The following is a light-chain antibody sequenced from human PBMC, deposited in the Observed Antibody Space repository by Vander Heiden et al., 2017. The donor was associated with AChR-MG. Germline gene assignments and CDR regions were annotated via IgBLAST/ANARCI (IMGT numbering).Light chain of an antibody. CDR1: QSVSSSS. J-gene: IGKJ2*03. V-gene: IGKV3-20*01. CDR2: GAS. CDR3: QQDGSSPYS. Sequence: EIVLTQSPGTLSLSTGERATLSCRASQSVSSSSLAWYQQKPGQAPTLRIYGASSRATGIPDRVSGSGSGTDFTLTISILEPEDFAVYYCQQDGSSPYSFGQW.